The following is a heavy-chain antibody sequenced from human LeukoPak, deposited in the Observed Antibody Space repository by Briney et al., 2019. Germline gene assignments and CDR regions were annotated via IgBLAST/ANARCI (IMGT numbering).Heavy chain of an antibody. CDR1: GFTFSSYA. Sequence: GGSLRLSCAASGFTFSSYAMSWVRQAPGKGLEWVSAIGGSGGSTYYADSVKGRFTISRDNSKNTLYLQMNSLRAEDTAVYYCAKGGYDILTGYYDYWGQGTLVTVSS. D-gene: IGHD3-9*01. CDR2: IGGSGGST. V-gene: IGHV3-23*01. J-gene: IGHJ4*02. CDR3: AKGGYDILTGYYDY.